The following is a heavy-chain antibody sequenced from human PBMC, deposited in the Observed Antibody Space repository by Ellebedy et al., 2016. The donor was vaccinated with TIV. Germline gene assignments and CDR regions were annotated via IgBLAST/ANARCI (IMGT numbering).Heavy chain of an antibody. D-gene: IGHD6-13*01. CDR3: ARDGVAAAGIYYYYYYMDV. CDR2: ISAYNGNT. V-gene: IGHV1-18*01. CDR1: GYTFTSYG. Sequence: ASVKVSXXASGYTFTSYGISWVRQAPGQGLEWMGWISAYNGNTNYAQKLQGRVTMTTDTSTSTAYMELRSLRSDDTAVYYCARDGVAAAGIYYYYYYMDVWGKGTTVTVSS. J-gene: IGHJ6*03.